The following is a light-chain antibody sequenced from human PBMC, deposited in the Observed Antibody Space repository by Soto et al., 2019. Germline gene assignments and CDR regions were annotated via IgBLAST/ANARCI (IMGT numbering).Light chain of an antibody. CDR1: QSVSSY. V-gene: IGKV3-11*01. CDR3: QVRTNWSIA. CDR2: DAS. Sequence: EFVLTQSPATLSLSPGERATLSCRASQSVSSYLAWYLQKPGQAPRLLIYDASNRETGIPARVSGTGAGTEFTLTINNLEPEDFEVYYCQVRTNWSIAFGQGTRLEIK. J-gene: IGKJ5*01.